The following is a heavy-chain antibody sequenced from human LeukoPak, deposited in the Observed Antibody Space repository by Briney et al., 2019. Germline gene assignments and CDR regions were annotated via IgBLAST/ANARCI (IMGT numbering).Heavy chain of an antibody. CDR2: IYYTGST. Sequence: PSETLSLTCSVGGDSISSHYWVWIQQPPGQGLEWIGYIYYTGSTNYNSSLKSRVTISVDTSKNQFSLKLSSVTAADTAVYHCARDLVAGPVDYWGQGTLVTVSS. V-gene: IGHV4-59*11. CDR3: ARDLVAGPVDY. J-gene: IGHJ4*02. CDR1: GDSISSHY. D-gene: IGHD6-19*01.